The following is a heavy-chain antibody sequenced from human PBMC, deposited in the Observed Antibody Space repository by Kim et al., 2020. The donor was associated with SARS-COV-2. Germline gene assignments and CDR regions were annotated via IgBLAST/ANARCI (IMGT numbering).Heavy chain of an antibody. V-gene: IGHV3-33*01. D-gene: IGHD3-16*01. CDR1: GFSFSSHG. Sequence: GGSLRLSCAASGFSFSSHGMHWVRQAPGKGLEWVALIWYDGSNKYYRDSVKGRFTISRDNSKNTLYLQMNSLRDEDTAVYYCVGDSLKTGDYWGQGTLVTVSS. CDR2: IWYDGSNK. CDR3: VGDSLKTGDY. J-gene: IGHJ4*02.